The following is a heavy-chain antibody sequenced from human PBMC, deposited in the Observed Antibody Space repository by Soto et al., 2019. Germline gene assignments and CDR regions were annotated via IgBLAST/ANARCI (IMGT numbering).Heavy chain of an antibody. CDR2: ISAYNGNT. CDR3: ARDGGYDFWSGYYEGPLDV. J-gene: IGHJ6*02. Sequence: ASVKVSCKASGYTFTSYGISWVRQAPVQGLEWMGWISAYNGNTNYAQKLQGRVTMTTDTSTSTAYMELRSLRSDDTAVYHCARDGGYDFWSGYYEGPLDVWGQGTTVTVAS. CDR1: GYTFTSYG. D-gene: IGHD3-3*01. V-gene: IGHV1-18*01.